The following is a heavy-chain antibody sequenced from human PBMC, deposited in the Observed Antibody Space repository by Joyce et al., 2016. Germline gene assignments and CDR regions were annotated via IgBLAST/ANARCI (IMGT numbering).Heavy chain of an antibody. Sequence: QVHLVQSGAEVKKPGASVKVSCKASGYTFTVYAVHWVRQAPGQRLEWMGWINSANGNTKYAQNVQGRITITRDTSARMMYMELGGLRSEDTAVYYCARDFRGKVGYFDYWGQGTLVTVTS. J-gene: IGHJ4*02. CDR2: INSANGNT. V-gene: IGHV1-3*01. D-gene: IGHD1-26*01. CDR3: ARDFRGKVGYFDY. CDR1: GYTFTVYA.